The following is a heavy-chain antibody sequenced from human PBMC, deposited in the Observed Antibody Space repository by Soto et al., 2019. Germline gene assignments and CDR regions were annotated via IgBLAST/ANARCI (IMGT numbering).Heavy chain of an antibody. CDR2: IKSKTDGGTT. J-gene: IGHJ6*02. V-gene: IGHV3-15*07. CDR1: GFTFSNAW. CDR3: TTAGIITIFYYYYYGMDV. Sequence: GGSLRLSCAASGFTFSNAWMNWVRQAPGKRLEWVGRIKSKTDGGTTDYAAPVKGRFTISRDDSKNTLYLQMNSLKTEDTAVYYCTTAGIITIFYYYYYGMDVWGQGTTVTVSS. D-gene: IGHD3-3*01.